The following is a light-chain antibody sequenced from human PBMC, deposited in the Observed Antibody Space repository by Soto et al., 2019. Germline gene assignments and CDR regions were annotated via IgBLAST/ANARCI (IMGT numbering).Light chain of an antibody. CDR1: ESISNW. CDR3: QQYKSYSYT. Sequence: DIQMTQSPSILSASVGDRVAITCRVSESISNWLAWYQQKPGKAPKVLIYDASRLQSGVPERFSGSGSGTEFTLTISSLQADDIATYYWQQYKSYSYTFGQGTNLEI. CDR2: DAS. J-gene: IGKJ2*01. V-gene: IGKV1-5*01.